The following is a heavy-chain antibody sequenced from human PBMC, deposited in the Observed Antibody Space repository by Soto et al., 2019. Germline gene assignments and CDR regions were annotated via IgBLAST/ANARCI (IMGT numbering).Heavy chain of an antibody. CDR3: FSRPTHDSVGYYKADWFDP. CDR2: IYHNGNT. Sequence: PSETLSLTCAVSGGSISSGGFSWSWLRQPPGRGLEWIGYIYHNGNTYYKTYLKSRVTISVDRSKNQFSLKVTSVTAADMAVFFCFSRPTHDSVGYYKADWFDPWGQGSLVTVSS. J-gene: IGHJ5*02. D-gene: IGHD3-22*01. CDR1: GGSISSGGFS. V-gene: IGHV4-30-2*01.